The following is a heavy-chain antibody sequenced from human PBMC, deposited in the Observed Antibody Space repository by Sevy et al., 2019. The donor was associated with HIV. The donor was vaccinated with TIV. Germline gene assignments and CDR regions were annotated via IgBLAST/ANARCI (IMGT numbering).Heavy chain of an antibody. Sequence: GGSLRLSCEISGFTLSSYWMNWVRQAPGKGLEWVSVISSEGSTTYYADSVKGRFTISRDNSKSTLYLQMNSLRAEDTAVYYCATRSLNSGPYFDPWGQGTLVTVSS. CDR2: ISSEGSTT. V-gene: IGHV3-23*01. CDR3: ATRSLNSGPYFDP. CDR1: GFTLSSYW. J-gene: IGHJ4*02. D-gene: IGHD1-1*01.